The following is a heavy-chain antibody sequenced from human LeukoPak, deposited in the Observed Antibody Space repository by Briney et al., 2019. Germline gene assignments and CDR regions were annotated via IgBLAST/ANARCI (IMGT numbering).Heavy chain of an antibody. D-gene: IGHD6-13*01. Sequence: PSETLSLTCTVSGGSISSSSYYWGWIRQPPGKGLEWIGSIYYSGGTYYNPSLKSRVTISVDTSKNQFSLKLSSVTAADTAVYYCASESSSWDYYYGMDVWGQGTTVTVSS. CDR2: IYYSGGT. J-gene: IGHJ6*02. V-gene: IGHV4-39*01. CDR3: ASESSSWDYYYGMDV. CDR1: GGSISSSSYY.